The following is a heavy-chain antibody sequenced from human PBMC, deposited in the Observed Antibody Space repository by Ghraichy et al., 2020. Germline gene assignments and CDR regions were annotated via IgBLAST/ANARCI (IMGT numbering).Heavy chain of an antibody. J-gene: IGHJ3*02. V-gene: IGHV3-33*01. D-gene: IGHD3-10*01. CDR3: ARDLYGFVGEGNAFDI. CDR1: GFIFSNYG. CDR2: IWYDGSNK. Sequence: GGSLRLSCGASGFIFSNYGMHWVRQAPGKGLDWVAGIWYDGSNKYYADSVKGRFTISRDNSKNTLYLQMNSLRAEDTAVYYCARDLYGFVGEGNAFDIWGQGTMVTVSS.